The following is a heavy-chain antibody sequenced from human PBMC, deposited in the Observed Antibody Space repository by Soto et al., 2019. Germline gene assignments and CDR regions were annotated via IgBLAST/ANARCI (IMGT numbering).Heavy chain of an antibody. CDR3: ARLYSRSSVSPFQH. Sequence: PGGSLRLSCAASGFTFTSYWMHWVRQAPGKGLVWVSRINSDGSSTSYADSVKGRFTISRDNAKNMLYLQMNTLRAEDTAVYYCARLYSRSSVSPFQHWGQGTQVTVSS. CDR1: GFTFTSYW. J-gene: IGHJ1*01. D-gene: IGHD6-6*01. CDR2: INSDGSST. V-gene: IGHV3-74*01.